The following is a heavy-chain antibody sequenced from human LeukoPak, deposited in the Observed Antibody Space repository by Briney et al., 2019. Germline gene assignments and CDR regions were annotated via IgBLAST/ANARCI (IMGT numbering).Heavy chain of an antibody. CDR2: ISSNGGST. V-gene: IGHV3-64D*09. CDR1: GFTFSSYA. Sequence: PGGSLRLSCSASGFTFSSYAMHWVRQAPGKGLEYVSAISSNGGSTYYADSVKGRFTISRDNSKNTLYLQMSSLRAEDTAVYYCVKEPSGRWLQPYYFDYWGQGTLVTVSS. J-gene: IGHJ4*02. D-gene: IGHD5-24*01. CDR3: VKEPSGRWLQPYYFDY.